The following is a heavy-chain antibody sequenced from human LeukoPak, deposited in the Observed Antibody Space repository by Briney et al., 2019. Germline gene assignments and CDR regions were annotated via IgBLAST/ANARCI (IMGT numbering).Heavy chain of an antibody. CDR2: IYYSGST. Sequence: PSETLSLTCTVSGGSISSSSYYWGWIRQPPGKGLEWIGSIYYSGSTYYNPSLKSRVTISVDTSKNQFSLKLSSVTAADTAVYYCARGYIVVVVAATHDAFDIWGQGTMVTVSS. CDR3: ARGYIVVVVAATHDAFDI. CDR1: GGSISSSSYY. J-gene: IGHJ3*02. V-gene: IGHV4-39*07. D-gene: IGHD2-15*01.